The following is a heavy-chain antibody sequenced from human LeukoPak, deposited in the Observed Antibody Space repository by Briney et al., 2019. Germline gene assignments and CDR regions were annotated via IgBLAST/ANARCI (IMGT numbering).Heavy chain of an antibody. Sequence: GSLRLSCTASGFTFSSFAMHWVRQAPGKGLEWVAVISYDGSNKYFADSVRGRFTISRDNSKNTLYLQMNSLRPEDTAVYYCAKDRSSSGWYYFDYWGQGTLVTVSS. J-gene: IGHJ4*02. CDR2: ISYDGSNK. CDR1: GFTFSSFA. V-gene: IGHV3-30-3*01. CDR3: AKDRSSSGWYYFDY. D-gene: IGHD6-19*01.